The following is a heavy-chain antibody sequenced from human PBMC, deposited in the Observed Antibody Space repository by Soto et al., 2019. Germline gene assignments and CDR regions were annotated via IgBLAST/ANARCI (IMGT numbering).Heavy chain of an antibody. V-gene: IGHV3-21*01. CDR1: GCTFNTYA. CDR2: ISSGRDYI. Sequence: PGGSLRLSCAASGCTFNTYAMNWVRQAPGKGLEWVSSISSGRDYIHYADSVRGRFSISRDNAKNSLFLQMNSLRAEDPAVYYCTSSYNWYEAWGHGTLVTVSS. CDR3: TSSYNWYEA. J-gene: IGHJ5*01. D-gene: IGHD1-1*01.